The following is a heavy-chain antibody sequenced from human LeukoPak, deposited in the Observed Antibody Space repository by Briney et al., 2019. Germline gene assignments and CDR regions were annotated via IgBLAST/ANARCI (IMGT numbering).Heavy chain of an antibody. CDR3: ARRAGAYSHPYDY. V-gene: IGHV3-53*01. CDR2: IYSDNT. CDR1: QFTFSNYW. J-gene: IGHJ4*02. Sequence: GGSLRLSCAASQFTFSNYWMHWVRQAPGKGLEWVSFIYSDNTHYSDSVKGRFTISRDNSKNTLYLQMNSLRAEDTAVYYCARRAGAYSHPYDYWGQGTLVTVSS. D-gene: IGHD1-26*01.